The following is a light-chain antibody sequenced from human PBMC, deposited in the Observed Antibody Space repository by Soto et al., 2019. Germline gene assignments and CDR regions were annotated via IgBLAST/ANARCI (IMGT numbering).Light chain of an antibody. CDR3: QQRSNWPIT. CDR2: DAF. CDR1: RSLDSGQ. J-gene: IGKJ5*01. Sequence: EIVLTQSPFALSLSPVESGTLSFSSSRSLDSGQLAWYQQKVGRAPRLLIHDAFMRATGIPARFSGSGSGTDFTLTISSLEPEDFAVYYCQQRSNWPITFGQGTRLEIK. V-gene: IGKV3-11*01.